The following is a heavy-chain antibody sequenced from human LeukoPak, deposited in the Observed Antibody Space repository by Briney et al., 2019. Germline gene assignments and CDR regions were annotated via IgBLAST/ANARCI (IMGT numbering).Heavy chain of an antibody. CDR2: INHSGST. D-gene: IGHD2-15*01. J-gene: IGHJ4*02. CDR3: ARGRWAASDY. V-gene: IGHV4-34*01. CDR1: GYSISSGYY. Sequence: SETLSLTCAVSGYSISSGYYWSWIRQPPGQGLEWIGEINHSGSTNYNPSLKSRVTISVDTSKNQFSLKLSSVTAADTAVYYCARGRWAASDYWGQGTLVTVSS.